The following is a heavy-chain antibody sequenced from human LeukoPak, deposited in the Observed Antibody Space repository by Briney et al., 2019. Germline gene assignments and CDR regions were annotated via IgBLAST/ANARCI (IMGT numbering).Heavy chain of an antibody. CDR2: ISYDGGNE. V-gene: IGHV3-30-3*01. CDR3: ARVRVGATTGDTFDI. Sequence: GGSLRLSCEASGLSFSSSAMGWVRQAPGKGLEWVAAISYDGGNEYYADSVKGRFTVSRDNYKNTLYLQMNSLRVEDTAAYYCARVRVGATTGDTFDIWGQGTMVAVAS. CDR1: GLSFSSSA. J-gene: IGHJ3*02. D-gene: IGHD1-26*01.